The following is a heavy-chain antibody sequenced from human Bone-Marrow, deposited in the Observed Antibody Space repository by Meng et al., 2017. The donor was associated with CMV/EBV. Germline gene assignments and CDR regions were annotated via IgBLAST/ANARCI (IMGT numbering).Heavy chain of an antibody. D-gene: IGHD2-21*02. CDR2: IIPIFGTA. CDR3: ASKACGGDCYAGYYFDY. J-gene: IGHJ4*02. CDR1: TVSSYA. Sequence: TVSSYAISGVRQAPGQGLEWMGGIIPIFGTANYAQKFQGRVTITADKSTSTAYMELSSLRSEDTAVYYCASKACGGDCYAGYYFDYWGQGTLVTVSS. V-gene: IGHV1-69*06.